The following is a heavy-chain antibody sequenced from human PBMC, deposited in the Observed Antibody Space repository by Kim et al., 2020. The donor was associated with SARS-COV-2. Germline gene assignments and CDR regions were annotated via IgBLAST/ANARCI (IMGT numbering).Heavy chain of an antibody. Sequence: SVKVSCKASGGTFSSYAISWVRQAPGQGLEWMGGIIPIFGTANYAQKFQGRVTITADESTSTAYMELSSLRSEDTAVYYCARGSPPTMIVGRVAFDIWGQGTMVTISS. D-gene: IGHD3-22*01. CDR1: GGTFSSYA. CDR2: IIPIFGTA. J-gene: IGHJ3*02. CDR3: ARGSPPTMIVGRVAFDI. V-gene: IGHV1-69*13.